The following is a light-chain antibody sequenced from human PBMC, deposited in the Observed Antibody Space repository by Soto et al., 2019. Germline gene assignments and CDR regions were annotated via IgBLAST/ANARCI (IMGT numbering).Light chain of an antibody. CDR3: QQYGSSPPYT. Sequence: EVVLTQSPGTLSLSPGERATLSCRASQSVSNKYLAWYQQKPGQAPRLLIFGSSARATGIPDRFSSSGSGTDVTLTISRLEREDFAVYYCQQYGSSPPYTFGQGTKLEIK. J-gene: IGKJ2*01. CDR2: GSS. CDR1: QSVSNKY. V-gene: IGKV3-20*01.